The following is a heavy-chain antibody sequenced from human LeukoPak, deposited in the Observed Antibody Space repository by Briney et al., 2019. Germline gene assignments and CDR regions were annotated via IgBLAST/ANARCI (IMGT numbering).Heavy chain of an antibody. D-gene: IGHD3-10*01. CDR1: GFTFSSYS. Sequence: GGSLRLSCAASGFTFSSYSMNWVRQAPGKGLEWVSSISSSSSYIYYADSVKGRFTISRDNAKNSLYLQMNSLRAEDTAVYYCARGPLITMVRGALEYWGQGTLVTVSS. CDR3: ARGPLITMVRGALEY. CDR2: ISSSSSYI. V-gene: IGHV3-21*01. J-gene: IGHJ4*02.